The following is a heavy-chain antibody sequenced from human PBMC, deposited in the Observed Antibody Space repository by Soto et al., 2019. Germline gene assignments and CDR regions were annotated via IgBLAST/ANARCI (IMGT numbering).Heavy chain of an antibody. V-gene: IGHV4-59*08. CDR3: ARLGDYYQAFDY. D-gene: IGHD3-22*01. CDR1: GSPISSYY. J-gene: IGHJ4*01. Sequence: QVQLQESGPGLVKPSETLSLTCTVSGSPISSYYWSWFRQPPGQGLEWVGYIYYTGTTTYNPSLKSRVTVSLDTSKSQFSLKLRSVTAADTALYYCARLGDYYQAFDYWGQGALVTVSS. CDR2: IYYTGTT.